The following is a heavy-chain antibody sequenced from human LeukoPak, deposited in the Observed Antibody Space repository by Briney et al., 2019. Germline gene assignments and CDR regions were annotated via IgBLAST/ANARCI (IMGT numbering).Heavy chain of an antibody. CDR2: ISSSGSSM. V-gene: IGHV3-11*04. D-gene: IGHD5-18*01. Sequence: GGSLRLSCAASGFTFSDYYMSWIRQAPGKGLEWLSYISSSGSSMYYADSVKGRFTISRDNAKNSLYLQMNSLRAEDTAVYYCARESRDTAMVEDYFDYWGQGTLVTGSS. J-gene: IGHJ4*02. CDR1: GFTFSDYY. CDR3: ARESRDTAMVEDYFDY.